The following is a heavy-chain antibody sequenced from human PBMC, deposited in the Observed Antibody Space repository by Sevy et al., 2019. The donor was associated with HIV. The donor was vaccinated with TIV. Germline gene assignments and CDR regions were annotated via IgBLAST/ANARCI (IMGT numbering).Heavy chain of an antibody. Sequence: GGSLRLSCAASGFTFSSYAMYWVRQAPGKGLEWVGRIKSKTDGGTTDYAAPVKGRFTISRDDSKNTLYLQMNSLKTEDTAVYYCTTSYYYDSSGYFRPYYFDYWGQGTLVTVSS. CDR2: IKSKTDGGTT. CDR3: TTSYYYDSSGYFRPYYFDY. J-gene: IGHJ4*02. CDR1: GFTFSSYA. D-gene: IGHD3-22*01. V-gene: IGHV3-15*01.